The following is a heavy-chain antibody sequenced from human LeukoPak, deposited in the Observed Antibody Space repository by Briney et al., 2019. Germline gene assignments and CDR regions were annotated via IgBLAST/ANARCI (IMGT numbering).Heavy chain of an antibody. CDR1: GGSFSGYY. CDR3: ARQAYCSGTSCYEFDY. CDR2: INHSGST. V-gene: IGHV4-34*01. J-gene: IGHJ4*02. Sequence: SEILSLTCAVYGGSFSGYYWSWIRQPPGKGLEWIGEINHSGSTNYNPSLKSRVTISVDTSKNQFSLKLSSVTAADTAVYYCARQAYCSGTSCYEFDYWGQGTLVTVSS. D-gene: IGHD2-2*01.